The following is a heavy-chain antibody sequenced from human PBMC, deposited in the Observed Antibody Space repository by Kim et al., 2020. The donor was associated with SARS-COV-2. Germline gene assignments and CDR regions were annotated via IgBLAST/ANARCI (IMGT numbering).Heavy chain of an antibody. CDR1: GGSISSSSYY. D-gene: IGHD3-9*01. V-gene: IGHV4-39*02. Sequence: SETLSLTCTVSGGSISSSSYYWGWIRQPPGKGLEWIGSIYYSGSTYYNPSLKSRVTISVDTSKNQFSLKLSSVTAADTAVYYCARERYFDWLLTWFDPWGQGTLVTVSS. CDR2: IYYSGST. J-gene: IGHJ5*02. CDR3: ARERYFDWLLTWFDP.